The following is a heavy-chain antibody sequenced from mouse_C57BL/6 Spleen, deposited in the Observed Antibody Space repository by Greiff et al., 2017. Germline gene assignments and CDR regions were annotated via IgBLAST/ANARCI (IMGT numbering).Heavy chain of an antibody. CDR1: GFTFSDYG. Sequence: EVKLVQSGGGLVKPGGSLKLSCAASGFTFSDYGMHWVRQAPEKGLEWVAYISSGSSTIYYADTVKSRFTISRDNAQNTLFLQMTSLRSEDTAMYYCARDYDYDYYAMDYWGQGTSVTVSS. CDR3: ARDYDYDYYAMDY. J-gene: IGHJ4*01. CDR2: ISSGSSTI. V-gene: IGHV5-17*01. D-gene: IGHD2-4*01.